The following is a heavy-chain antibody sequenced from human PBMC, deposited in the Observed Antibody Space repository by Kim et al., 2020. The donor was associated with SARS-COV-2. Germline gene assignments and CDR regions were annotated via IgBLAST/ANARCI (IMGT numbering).Heavy chain of an antibody. V-gene: IGHV1-69*13. CDR2: IIPIFGTA. Sequence: SVKVSCKASGGTFSSYAISWVRQAPGQGLEWMGGIIPIFGTANYAQKFQGRVTITADESTSTAYMELSSLRSEDTAVYYCAREVEGYDSSGYYFDYWGQGTLVTVSS. J-gene: IGHJ4*02. CDR3: AREVEGYDSSGYYFDY. CDR1: GGTFSSYA. D-gene: IGHD3-22*01.